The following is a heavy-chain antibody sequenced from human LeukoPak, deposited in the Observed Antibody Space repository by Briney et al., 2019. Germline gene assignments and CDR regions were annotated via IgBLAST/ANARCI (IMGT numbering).Heavy chain of an antibody. CDR1: GFTFSSYA. D-gene: IGHD6-13*01. V-gene: IGHV3-23*01. CDR2: ISGSGGST. Sequence: GGSLRLSCAASGFTFSSYAMSWVRQAPGKGLEWVSAISGSGGSTYYADSVKGRFTISRDNYKNTLYLQMNSLRAEDTAVYYCAKSFLSSWVYYFDYWGQGTLVTVSS. J-gene: IGHJ4*02. CDR3: AKSFLSSWVYYFDY.